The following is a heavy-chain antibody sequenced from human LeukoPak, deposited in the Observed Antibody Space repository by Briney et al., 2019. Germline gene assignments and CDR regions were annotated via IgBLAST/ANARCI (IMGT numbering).Heavy chain of an antibody. D-gene: IGHD6-13*01. CDR1: GYTFTGYY. CDR2: INPNSGGT. V-gene: IGHV1-2*02. CDR3: ARDEAADQWFDP. Sequence: ASVKVSCKASGYTFTGYYMHWVRQAPGQGLEWMGWINPNSGGTNYAQKFQGRVTMTRDTSISTAYMELSRLRSEDTAVYYCARDEAADQWFDPWGQGTLVTVSS. J-gene: IGHJ5*02.